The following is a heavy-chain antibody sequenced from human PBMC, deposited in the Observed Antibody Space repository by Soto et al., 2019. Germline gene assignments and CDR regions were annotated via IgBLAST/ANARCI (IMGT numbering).Heavy chain of an antibody. Sequence: SETLSLTCTVSGGSISSSSYYWGWIRQPPGKGLEWIGSIYYSGSTYYNPSLKSRVTISVDTSKNQFSLKLSSVTAADTAVYYCASHLKLYNWNETNWFDPGGQEPLVTVSS. CDR2: IYYSGST. D-gene: IGHD1-20*01. CDR1: GGSISSSSYY. CDR3: ASHLKLYNWNETNWFDP. J-gene: IGHJ5*02. V-gene: IGHV4-39*01.